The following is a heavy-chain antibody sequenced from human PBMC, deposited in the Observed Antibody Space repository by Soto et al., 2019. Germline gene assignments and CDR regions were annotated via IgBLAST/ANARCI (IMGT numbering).Heavy chain of an antibody. CDR2: IIPILGIA. CDR3: ARDQLGDFWSGYYPPTGPYYYYGMDV. CDR1: GGTFSSYT. V-gene: IGHV1-69*04. Sequence: GASVKVSCQASGGTFSSYTVSWVRQAPGQGLEWMGRIIPILGIANYAQKFQGRVTITADKSTSTAYIELSSLRSEDTAVYYCARDQLGDFWSGYYPPTGPYYYYGMDVWGQGTTVTVSS. D-gene: IGHD3-3*01. J-gene: IGHJ6*02.